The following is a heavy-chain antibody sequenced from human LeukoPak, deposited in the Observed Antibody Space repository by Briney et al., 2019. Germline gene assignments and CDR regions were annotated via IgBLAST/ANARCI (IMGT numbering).Heavy chain of an antibody. Sequence: ASVKVSCKASGGTFSSYAISWVRQAPGQGLEWMGRIIPILGIANYAQKFQGRVTITADKSTSTAYMELSSLRAEDTAVYYCAKAASPTTRYFDHWGQGTLVTVSS. J-gene: IGHJ4*02. CDR2: IIPILGIA. V-gene: IGHV1-69*04. CDR3: AKAASPTTRYFDH. D-gene: IGHD1-26*01. CDR1: GGTFSSYA.